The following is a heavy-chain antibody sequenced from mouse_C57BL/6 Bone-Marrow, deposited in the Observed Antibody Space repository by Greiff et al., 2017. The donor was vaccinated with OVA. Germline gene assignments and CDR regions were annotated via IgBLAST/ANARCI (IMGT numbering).Heavy chain of an antibody. D-gene: IGHD1-1*01. CDR1: GYSITSGYY. CDR3: ARGEEITRRMDY. J-gene: IGHJ4*01. CDR2: ISYDGSN. V-gene: IGHV3-6*01. Sequence: EVQLQESGPGLVKPSQSLSLTCSVTGYSITSGYYWNWIRQFPGNKLEWMGYISYDGSNNYNPSLKNRISITRDTSKNQFFLKLNSVTTEDTATYYCARGEEITRRMDYWGQGTSVTVSS.